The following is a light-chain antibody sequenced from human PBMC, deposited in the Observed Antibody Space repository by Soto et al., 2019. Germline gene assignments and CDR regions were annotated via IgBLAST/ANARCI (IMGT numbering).Light chain of an antibody. CDR1: SSDIGGYKY. CDR3: TSYSRYRVLV. V-gene: IGLV2-14*01. Sequence: QSALTQPASVSGSLGQSITISCTGTSSDIGGYKYVSWYQQHPGKAPKLIIFEVSNRPSGVSDRFSGSNYGNTASLTISGLQAEDEADYYCTSYSRYRVLVFGGGTKVTVL. CDR2: EVS. J-gene: IGLJ3*02.